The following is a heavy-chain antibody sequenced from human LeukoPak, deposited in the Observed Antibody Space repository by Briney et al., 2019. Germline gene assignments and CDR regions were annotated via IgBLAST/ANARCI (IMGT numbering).Heavy chain of an antibody. CDR2: IKQDGSEK. J-gene: IGHJ4*02. V-gene: IGHV3-7*01. D-gene: IGHD6-13*01. CDR1: GFTFDDYA. CDR3: ARSLYPSGSFFDY. Sequence: GGSLRLSCAASGFTFDDYAMHWVRQAPGKGLEWVANIKQDGSEKYYVDSVKGRFTISRDNAKNSLYLQMNSLRAEDTAVYYCARSLYPSGSFFDYWGQGTLVTVSS.